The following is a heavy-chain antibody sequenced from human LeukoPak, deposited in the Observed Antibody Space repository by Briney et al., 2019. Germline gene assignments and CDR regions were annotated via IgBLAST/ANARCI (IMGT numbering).Heavy chain of an antibody. J-gene: IGHJ4*02. V-gene: IGHV4-39*01. CDR2: IYYSGST. Sequence: SETLSLTCTVSGGSISSSSYYWGWIRQPPGKGLERIGSIYYSGSTYYNPSLKSRVTISVDTSKNQFSLKLSSVTAADTAVYYCAISAVAGTGFDYWGQGTLVTVSS. CDR1: GGSISSSSYY. D-gene: IGHD6-19*01. CDR3: AISAVAGTGFDY.